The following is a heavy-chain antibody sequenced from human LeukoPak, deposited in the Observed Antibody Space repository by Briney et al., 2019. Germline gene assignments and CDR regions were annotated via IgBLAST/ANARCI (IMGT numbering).Heavy chain of an antibody. CDR3: ARYYSGSSGGWFDP. CDR1: GFTFGSYA. D-gene: IGHD1-26*01. CDR2: ISYDGSNE. Sequence: GGSLRLSCAASGFTFGSYAMHWVRQAPGKGLEWVALISYDGSNEYYADSVKGRFTISRDNSKNTLYLHMNSLTAEDTAVYYCARYYSGSSGGWFDPWGQGTRVTVSS. J-gene: IGHJ5*02. V-gene: IGHV3-30-3*01.